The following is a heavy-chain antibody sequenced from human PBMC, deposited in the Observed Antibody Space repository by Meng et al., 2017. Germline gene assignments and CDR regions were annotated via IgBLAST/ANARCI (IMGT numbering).Heavy chain of an antibody. D-gene: IGHD3-10*01. Sequence: GESLKISCAASGFTFSSYAMHWVRQAPGKGLEWVAVISYDGSNKYYADSVKGRFTISRDNSKNTLYLQMNSLRAEDTAVYYCARDPYYYGSGSLDYWGQGTRVTGSS. CDR3: ARDPYYYGSGSLDY. CDR1: GFTFSSYA. V-gene: IGHV3-30*04. CDR2: ISYDGSNK. J-gene: IGHJ4*02.